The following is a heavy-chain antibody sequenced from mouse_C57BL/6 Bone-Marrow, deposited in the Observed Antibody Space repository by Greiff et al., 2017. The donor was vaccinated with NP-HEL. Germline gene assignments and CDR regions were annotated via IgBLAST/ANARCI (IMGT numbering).Heavy chain of an antibody. V-gene: IGHV1-61*01. CDR1: GYTFTSYW. D-gene: IGHD2-4*01. Sequence: VQLQQPGAELVRPGSSVKLSCKASGYTFTSYWMDWVKQRPGQGLEWIGNIYPSDSETHYNQKFKDKATLTVDKSSSTAYMQLSSLTSEDSAVYYCVMITTSPHWYFGVWGTGTTVTVSS. CDR2: IYPSDSET. J-gene: IGHJ1*03. CDR3: VMITTSPHWYFGV.